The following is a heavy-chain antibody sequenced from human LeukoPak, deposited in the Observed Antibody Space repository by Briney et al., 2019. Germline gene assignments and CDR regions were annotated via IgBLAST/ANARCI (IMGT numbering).Heavy chain of an antibody. CDR2: IYYSGST. V-gene: IGHV4-61*01. D-gene: IGHD3-3*01. Sequence: SETLSLTCTVSGYSISSGYYWSWIRQPPGKGLEWIGYIYYSGSTNYNPSLKSRVTISVDTSKNQFSLKLSSVTAADTAVYYCARGLVYDFWSGYYSRYYYYMDVWGKGTTVTVSS. J-gene: IGHJ6*03. CDR3: ARGLVYDFWSGYYSRYYYYMDV. CDR1: GYSISSGYY.